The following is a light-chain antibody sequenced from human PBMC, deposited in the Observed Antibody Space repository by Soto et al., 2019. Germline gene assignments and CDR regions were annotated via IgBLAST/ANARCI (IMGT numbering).Light chain of an antibody. CDR2: AAS. CDR3: QQHNSYPRT. Sequence: DIQLTQSPSFLSASVGDRVTITCRASQGISSYLAWYQQKPGNAPKLLIYAASTLQSGVPSRFSGSGSGTVFTLTISSLQPEDFATYYCQQHNSYPRTFGQGTKVEIK. V-gene: IGKV1-9*01. CDR1: QGISSY. J-gene: IGKJ1*01.